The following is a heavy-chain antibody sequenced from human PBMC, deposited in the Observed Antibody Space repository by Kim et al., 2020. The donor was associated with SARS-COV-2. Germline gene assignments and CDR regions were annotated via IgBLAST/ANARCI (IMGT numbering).Heavy chain of an antibody. J-gene: IGHJ6*02. D-gene: IGHD6-19*01. V-gene: IGHV3-23*01. CDR3: AKDQYQWLDRYYYYYGMDV. Sequence: GRFTISRDNSKNTLYLQMNSLRAEDTAVYYCAKDQYQWLDRYYYYYGMDVWGQGTTVTVSS.